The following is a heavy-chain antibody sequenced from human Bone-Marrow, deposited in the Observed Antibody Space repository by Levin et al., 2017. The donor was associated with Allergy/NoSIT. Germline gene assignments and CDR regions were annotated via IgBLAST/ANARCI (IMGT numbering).Heavy chain of an antibody. CDR3: ARVNTPKGGNNHYGLDV. CDR1: GYTFTSHW. Sequence: LGESLKISCQGSGYTFTSHWIAWVRQMPGRGLEWMGIIYPGDSDTKYNPSFQGQVTISADKSINTAYLQWSSLKASDSAIYYCARVNTPKGGNNHYGLDVWGQGTAVTVSS. CDR2: IYPGDSDT. J-gene: IGHJ6*02. V-gene: IGHV5-51*01. D-gene: IGHD5-18*01.